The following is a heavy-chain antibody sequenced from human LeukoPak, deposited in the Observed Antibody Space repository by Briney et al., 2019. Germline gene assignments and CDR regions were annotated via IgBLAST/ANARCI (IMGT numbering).Heavy chain of an antibody. V-gene: IGHV3-23*01. D-gene: IGHD4-23*01. Sequence: GGSLRLSCTGSGFTVSSNYMSWVRQAPGKGLEWVSAISGSGGSTYYADSVKGRFTISRDNSKNTLYLQMNSLRAEDTAVYYCAKDSDYGGNSGFDYLGQGTLVTVSS. J-gene: IGHJ4*02. CDR1: GFTVSSNY. CDR3: AKDSDYGGNSGFDY. CDR2: ISGSGGST.